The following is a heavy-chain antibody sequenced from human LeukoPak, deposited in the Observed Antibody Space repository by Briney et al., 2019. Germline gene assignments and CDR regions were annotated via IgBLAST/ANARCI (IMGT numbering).Heavy chain of an antibody. Sequence: SEILSLTCTVSGGSISSGGYYWSWIRQHPGKGLEWIGYIYYSGSTYYNPSLKSRVTISVDTSKNQFSLKLSSVTAADTAVYYCARVGYYDSSGYWLGFDYWGQGTLVTVSS. CDR3: ARVGYYDSSGYWLGFDY. D-gene: IGHD3-22*01. J-gene: IGHJ4*02. CDR2: IYYSGST. CDR1: GGSISSGGYY. V-gene: IGHV4-31*03.